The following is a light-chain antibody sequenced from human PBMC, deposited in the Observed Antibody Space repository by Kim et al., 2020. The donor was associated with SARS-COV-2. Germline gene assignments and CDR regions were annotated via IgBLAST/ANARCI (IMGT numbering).Light chain of an antibody. J-gene: IGLJ2*01. V-gene: IGLV2-18*02. CDR3: SSYTSSSTLV. CDR2: EVS. CDR1: SSYVGSFNR. Sequence: GHAVTISCTGTSSYVGSFNRVSWYQQPPGTAPQLMIYEVSNRPSGVPYRFSGSKSGNTVSLTISGLQASDQADYYCSSYTSSSTLVFGGGTQLTVL.